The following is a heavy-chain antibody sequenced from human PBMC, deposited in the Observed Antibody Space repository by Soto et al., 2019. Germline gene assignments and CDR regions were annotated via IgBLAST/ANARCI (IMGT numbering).Heavy chain of an antibody. CDR3: AHKGGYDSSGYWFDP. CDR1: GFSLSTSGVG. V-gene: IGHV2-5*02. J-gene: IGHJ5*02. CDR2: IYWDDDK. D-gene: IGHD3-22*01. Sequence: QITLKESGPTLVKPTQTLTLTCTFSGFSLSTSGVGVGWIRQPPGKALEWLALIYWDDDKRYSPSLKRRLTITKETSNNQVVLTKTNMDPVDTATYYCAHKGGYDSSGYWFDPWGQGTLVTVSS.